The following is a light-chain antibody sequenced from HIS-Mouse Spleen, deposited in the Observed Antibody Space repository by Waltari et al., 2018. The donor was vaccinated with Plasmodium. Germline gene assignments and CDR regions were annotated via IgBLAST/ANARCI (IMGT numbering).Light chain of an antibody. CDR3: CSYAGSYTYV. CDR1: SSDVCGYNY. CDR2: DVS. Sequence: QSALTQPRSVSGSPGQSVTIPCTGTSSDVCGYNYVFLYQQHPGKAPKLMIYDVSKRPSGVPDRFSGSKSGNTASLTISGLQAEDEADYYCCSYAGSYTYVFGTGTKVTVL. J-gene: IGLJ1*01. V-gene: IGLV2-11*01.